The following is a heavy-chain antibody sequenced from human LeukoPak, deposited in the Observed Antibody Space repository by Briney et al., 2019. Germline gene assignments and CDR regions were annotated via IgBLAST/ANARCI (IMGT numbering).Heavy chain of an antibody. D-gene: IGHD2-8*02. CDR2: IIPLLEET. V-gene: IGHV1-69*05. CDR1: GDSFESLA. J-gene: IGHJ3*02. CDR3: ARVGGPTGAGAFEI. Sequence: GSSVKVSCKASGDSFESLAITWVRQAPGQGLEWMGGIIPLLEETSYAQKFQGRVAINMDESTSTAYMELSSLRSDDTAVYYCARVGGPTGAGAFEIWGQGTMVTVSS.